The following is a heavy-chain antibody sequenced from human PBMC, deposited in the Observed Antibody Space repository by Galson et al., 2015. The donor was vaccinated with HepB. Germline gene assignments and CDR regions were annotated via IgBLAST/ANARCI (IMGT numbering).Heavy chain of an antibody. D-gene: IGHD7-27*01. Sequence: SLRLSCAASGFTFNNAWMNWVRQAPGRGLEWVGRIRAKTDGGTTDYTAPVKGRFTISRDDSKYTLYLQMTSLKTEDTAVYFCTAQKLGRGAFDIWGQGTMVTVSS. CDR2: IRAKTDGGTT. J-gene: IGHJ3*02. CDR1: GFTFNNAW. V-gene: IGHV3-15*01. CDR3: TAQKLGRGAFDI.